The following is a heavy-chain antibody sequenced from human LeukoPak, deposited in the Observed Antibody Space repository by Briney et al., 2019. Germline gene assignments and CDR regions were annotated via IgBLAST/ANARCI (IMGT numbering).Heavy chain of an antibody. D-gene: IGHD5-12*01. CDR3: ARGARGYSGYGPDY. CDR1: GYTFTSYD. CDR2: MNPNSGNT. J-gene: IGHJ4*02. Sequence: GASVKVSCKASGYTFTSYDINWVRQATGQGLEWMGWMNPNSGNTGYAQKFQGRVTMTRNTSINTAYMELSSLRSEDTAVYYCARGARGYSGYGPDYWGQGTLVTVSS. V-gene: IGHV1-8*01.